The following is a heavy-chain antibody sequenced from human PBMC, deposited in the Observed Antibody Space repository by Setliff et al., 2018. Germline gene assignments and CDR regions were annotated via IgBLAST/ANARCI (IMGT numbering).Heavy chain of an antibody. CDR1: GYSISDSHYY. V-gene: IGHV4-39*01. CDR3: ARQVEMATIAFDV. D-gene: IGHD5-12*01. Sequence: PSETLSLTCAVSGYSISDSHYYWGWFRQPPGMRPEWIGTVYYSGSIYYNPSLKSRVTLFVDTSKDQFSLRLTSMTAADTAVYYCARQVEMATIAFDVWGQGTMVTVSS. J-gene: IGHJ3*01. CDR2: VYYSGSI.